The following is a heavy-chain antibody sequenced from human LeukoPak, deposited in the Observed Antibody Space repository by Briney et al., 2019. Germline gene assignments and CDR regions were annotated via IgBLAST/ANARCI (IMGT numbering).Heavy chain of an antibody. CDR1: GFTFSSYS. Sequence: GGSLRLSCAASGFTFSSYSMNWVRQAPGKGLEWVSSISSSSYIFYADSVKGRFTISRDNAKNSLYLLMNSLRAEDTAVYYCARGEVVGTTTGVDYWGQGTLVTVSS. CDR2: ISSSSYI. J-gene: IGHJ4*02. V-gene: IGHV3-21*01. D-gene: IGHD1-26*01. CDR3: ARGEVVGTTTGVDY.